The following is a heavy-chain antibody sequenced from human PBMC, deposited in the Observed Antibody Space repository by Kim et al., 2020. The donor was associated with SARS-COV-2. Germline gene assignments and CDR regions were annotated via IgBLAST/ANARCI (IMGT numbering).Heavy chain of an antibody. Sequence: GGSLRLSCTASGFIFSNYLMHWVRQAPGKGLEYVSAITSNGGSTYYANSVKGRFTISRDNYKNTLYLQMGSLRAEDMAVYYCSRVRDGYKDFWGQDTL. CDR1: GFIFSNYL. J-gene: IGHJ1*01. CDR3: SRVRDGYKDF. CDR2: ITSNGGST. D-gene: IGHD5-12*01. V-gene: IGHV3-64*01.